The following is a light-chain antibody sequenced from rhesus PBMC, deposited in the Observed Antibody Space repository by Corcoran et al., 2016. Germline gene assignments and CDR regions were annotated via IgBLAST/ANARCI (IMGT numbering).Light chain of an antibody. CDR1: QSVSNN. CDR2: GAS. J-gene: IGKJ4*01. CDR3: LQHSNWPLT. Sequence: EIVMTQSPATLSLSPGERATLSCRASQSVSNNLAWYQQKPGQTPRLLISGASRRATGIPDRCRGSGSGTDFTSTISSLEPEDVAVYYCLQHSNWPLTFGGVTKVELK. V-gene: IGKV3-24*01.